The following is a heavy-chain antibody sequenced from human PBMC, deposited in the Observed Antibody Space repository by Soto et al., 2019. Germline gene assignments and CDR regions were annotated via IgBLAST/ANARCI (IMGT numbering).Heavy chain of an antibody. CDR2: IFDSGST. V-gene: IGHV4-30-4*01. D-gene: IGHD2-8*01. J-gene: IGHJ2*01. Sequence: QVQLQESGPGLVKPSETLSLTCTVSGCSISGGVHSWSWIRQPPGKGLKWIGHIFDSGSTYYNPSLKSRLTISVDTSKNQFSLRLSSVTAEDTAVYYCAREIMPLTNDWYFDLWGRGTLVTVSS. CDR1: GCSISGGVHS. CDR3: AREIMPLTNDWYFDL.